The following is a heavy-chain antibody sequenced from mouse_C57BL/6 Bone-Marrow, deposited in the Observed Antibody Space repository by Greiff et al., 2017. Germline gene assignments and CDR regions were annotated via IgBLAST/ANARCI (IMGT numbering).Heavy chain of an antibody. CDR2: IYPGNSDT. CDR1: GYTFTSYW. J-gene: IGHJ2*01. D-gene: IGHD4-1*01. Sequence: VQLQQSGPVLARPGASVKMSCKTSGYTFTSYWMHWVKQRPGQGLDWIGAIYPGNSDTSYNQKFKGKAKLTAVTSASTADMELSSLTNEDSAVYYCTRWGANWALFDYWGQGTTLTVSS. CDR3: TRWGANWALFDY. V-gene: IGHV1-5*01.